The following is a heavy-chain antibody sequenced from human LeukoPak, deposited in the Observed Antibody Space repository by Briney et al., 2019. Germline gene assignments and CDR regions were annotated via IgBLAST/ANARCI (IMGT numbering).Heavy chain of an antibody. D-gene: IGHD3-3*01. CDR3: ALGLRFLEWLLPFDY. CDR2: IIPIFGTA. Sequence: SVKVSCKASGGTFSSYAISWVRQAPGQGLEWMGGIIPIFGTANYAQKFQGRVTITADESTSKAYMELSSLRSEDTAVYYCALGLRFLEWLLPFDYWGQGTLVTVSS. V-gene: IGHV1-69*01. CDR1: GGTFSSYA. J-gene: IGHJ4*02.